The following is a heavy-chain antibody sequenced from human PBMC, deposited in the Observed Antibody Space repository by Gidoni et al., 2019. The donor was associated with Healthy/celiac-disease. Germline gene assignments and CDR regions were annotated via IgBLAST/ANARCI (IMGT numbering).Heavy chain of an antibody. V-gene: IGHV4-34*01. J-gene: IGHJ4*02. D-gene: IGHD3-10*01. CDR3: ARGHYYGSGGFPGGH. CDR1: GGSFSGYY. CDR2: INHSGST. Sequence: QVQLQQWGAGLLKPSETLSLTCAVYGGSFSGYYWSWIRQPPGKGLEWIGEINHSGSTNYNPSLKSRVTISVDTSKNQFSLKLCSVTAADTAVYYCARGHYYGSGGFPGGHWGQGTLVTVSS.